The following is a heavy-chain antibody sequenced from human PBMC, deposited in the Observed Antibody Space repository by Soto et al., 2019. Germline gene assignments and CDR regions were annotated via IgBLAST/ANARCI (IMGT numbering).Heavy chain of an antibody. CDR2: INSDGSST. V-gene: IGHV3-74*01. CDR3: ASQALHYDFWSGYYSDAFDI. D-gene: IGHD3-3*01. J-gene: IGHJ3*02. Sequence: GGSLRLSCAASGFTFSSYWMHWVRQAPGKGLVWVSRINSDGSSTSYADSVKGRFTISRDNAKNTLYLQMNSLRAEDTAVYYCASQALHYDFWSGYYSDAFDIWGQGTMVTVSS. CDR1: GFTFSSYW.